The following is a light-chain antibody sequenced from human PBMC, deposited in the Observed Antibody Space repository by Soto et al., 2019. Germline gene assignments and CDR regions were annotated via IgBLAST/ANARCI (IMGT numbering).Light chain of an antibody. CDR2: GAS. Sequence: EIVLTQSPGTLSLSPGERATLSCRASQSISSSSLAWYQQKPGQAPRLLIYGASTRATGSPDRFSGGGSGTDFSLTISRLEPEDFAVYYCQQYGNSPFTFGPGTNVDIK. CDR3: QQYGNSPFT. J-gene: IGKJ3*01. CDR1: QSISSSS. V-gene: IGKV3-20*01.